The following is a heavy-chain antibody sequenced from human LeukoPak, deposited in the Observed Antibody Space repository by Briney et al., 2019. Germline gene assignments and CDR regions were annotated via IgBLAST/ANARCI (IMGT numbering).Heavy chain of an antibody. CDR3: VRELPPVVQYYFDH. CDR2: IWYDGSNI. V-gene: IGHV3-33*08. CDR1: GFTFSNYG. D-gene: IGHD2-21*01. J-gene: IGHJ4*02. Sequence: PGRSLRLSCAASGFTFSNYGMHWVRQAPGKGPEWDAVIWYDGSNIYYADSVKGRFTISRDNSRNTLYLQMNSLRAEDTAVYYCVRELPPVVQYYFDHWGPGTLVTVSS.